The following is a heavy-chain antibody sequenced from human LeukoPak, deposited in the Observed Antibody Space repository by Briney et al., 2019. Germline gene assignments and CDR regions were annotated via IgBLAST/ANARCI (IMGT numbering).Heavy chain of an antibody. CDR3: ARSTYYYDSSGYSYYSYYYMDV. D-gene: IGHD3-22*01. CDR2: IYTSGST. CDR1: GGSISSGSYY. Sequence: SETLSLTCTVSGGSISSGSYYWSWIRQPAGKGLEWIGRIYTSGSTNYNPSLKSRVTISVDTSKNQFSLKLSSVTAADTAVYYCARSTYYYDSSGYSYYSYYYMDVWGKGTTVTISS. J-gene: IGHJ6*03. V-gene: IGHV4-61*02.